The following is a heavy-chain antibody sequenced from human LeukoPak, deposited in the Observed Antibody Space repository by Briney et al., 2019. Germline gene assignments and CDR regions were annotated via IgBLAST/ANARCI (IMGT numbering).Heavy chain of an antibody. CDR2: ISAYNGNT. J-gene: IGHJ4*02. CDR1: GFTFTSSA. CDR3: AREALDPPSSEDY. D-gene: IGHD6-19*01. Sequence: ASVKVSCKASGFTFTSSAVQWVRQAPGQGLEWMGWISAYNGNTNYAQKLQGRVTMTTDTSTSTAYMELRSLRSDDTAVYYCAREALDPPSSEDYWGQGTLVTVSS. V-gene: IGHV1-18*01.